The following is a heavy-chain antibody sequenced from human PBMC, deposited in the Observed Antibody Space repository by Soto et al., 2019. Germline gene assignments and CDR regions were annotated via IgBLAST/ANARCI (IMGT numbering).Heavy chain of an antibody. J-gene: IGHJ4*02. CDR1: GGSISSSSYY. V-gene: IGHV4-39*01. Sequence: SETLSLTCTVSGGSISSSSYYWGWIRQPPGKGLEWIGSIYYSGSTYYNPSLKSRVTISVXTSXXXXXXXXXXXXXXXXXXYYCAXHDILTGYTRYFDYXXQXT. CDR3: AXHDILTGYTRYFDY. CDR2: IYYSGST. D-gene: IGHD3-9*01.